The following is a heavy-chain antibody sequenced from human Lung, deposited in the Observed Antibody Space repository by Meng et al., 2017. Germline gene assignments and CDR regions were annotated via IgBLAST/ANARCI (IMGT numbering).Heavy chain of an antibody. CDR2: ISSSSSYI. V-gene: IGHV3-21*01. Sequence: EVRLVETVRARCQPGRSLILSFAASGFTFSSYSMHWGRQAQGKGLEWVSSISSSSSYIYYAGSVKGRFTISRHNAKNSLYLQMNSLRAEDTAVYYCARERGTSDYWGQGTLVTVSS. CDR1: GFTFSSYS. J-gene: IGHJ4*02. D-gene: IGHD1-7*01. CDR3: ARERGTSDY.